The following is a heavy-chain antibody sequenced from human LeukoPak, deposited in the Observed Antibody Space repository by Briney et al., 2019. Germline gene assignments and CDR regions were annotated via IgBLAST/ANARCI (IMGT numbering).Heavy chain of an antibody. CDR2: INSGGSST. J-gene: IGHJ5*02. CDR1: GFTFSSSW. D-gene: IGHD3-10*01. CDR3: ARVQYYGSGSYYNWFDP. Sequence: GGSLRLSCAASGFTFSSSWMHWVRQAPGKGLVWVSRINSGGSSTTYADSVKGRFTISRDNAKNTLYLQMNSLRAEDTAVYYCARVQYYGSGSYYNWFDPWGQGTLVTVSS. V-gene: IGHV3-74*01.